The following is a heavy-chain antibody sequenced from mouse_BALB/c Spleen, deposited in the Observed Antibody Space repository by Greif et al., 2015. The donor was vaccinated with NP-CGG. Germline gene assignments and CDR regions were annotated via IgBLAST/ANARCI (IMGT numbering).Heavy chain of an antibody. D-gene: IGHD2-4*01. V-gene: IGHV1-80*01. CDR3: ARYDYDYYAMDY. CDR1: GYAFSSYW. J-gene: IGHJ4*01. Sequence: QVKLQESGAELVRPGSSVKISCKASGYAFSSYWMNWVKQRPGQGLEWIGQIYPGDGDTNYNGKFKGKATLTADKSSSTAYVQLSSLTSEDSAVYFCARYDYDYYAMDYWGQGTSVTVSS. CDR2: IYPGDGDT.